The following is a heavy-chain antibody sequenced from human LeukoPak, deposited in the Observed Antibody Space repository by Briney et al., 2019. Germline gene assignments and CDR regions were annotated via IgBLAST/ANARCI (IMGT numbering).Heavy chain of an antibody. CDR2: ISSSSSYI. CDR1: GFTFSSYS. J-gene: IGHJ6*03. D-gene: IGHD3-9*01. CDR3: ARAAGYYDILTGYYLSPIHMDV. V-gene: IGHV3-21*01. Sequence: GGSLRLSCAASGFTFSSYSMNWVRQAPGKGLEWVSSISSSSSYIYYADSVKGRFTISRDNAENTLYLQMNSLRAEDTAVYYCARAAGYYDILTGYYLSPIHMDVWGKGTTVTVSS.